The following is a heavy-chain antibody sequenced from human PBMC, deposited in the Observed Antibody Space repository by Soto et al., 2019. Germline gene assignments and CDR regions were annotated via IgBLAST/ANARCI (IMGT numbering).Heavy chain of an antibody. CDR1: GGSISSSSYY. V-gene: IGHV4-39*01. Sequence: QLQLQESGPGLVKPSETLSLTCTVSGGSISSSSYYWGWIRQPPGKGLEWIGSIYYSGSTYYNPSLKSRVTISVDRSKNQFSLKLSSGTAADTAVYYCARHRQGTYYDILTGYSFDAFDIWGQGTMVTVSS. D-gene: IGHD3-9*01. CDR2: IYYSGST. CDR3: ARHRQGTYYDILTGYSFDAFDI. J-gene: IGHJ3*02.